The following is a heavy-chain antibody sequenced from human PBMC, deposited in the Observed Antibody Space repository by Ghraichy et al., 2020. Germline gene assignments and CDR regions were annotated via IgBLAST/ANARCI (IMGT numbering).Heavy chain of an antibody. Sequence: ETLSLTCAASGFTFSSYAMSWVRQAPGKGLEWVSAISGSGGSTYYADSVKGRFTISRDNSKNTRYLQMNSLRAEDTAVYYCAKRVGIFDWTDLRDVWGQGTTVTVSS. CDR3: AKRVGIFDWTDLRDV. J-gene: IGHJ6*02. CDR2: ISGSGGST. D-gene: IGHD1-1*01. CDR1: GFTFSSYA. V-gene: IGHV3-23*01.